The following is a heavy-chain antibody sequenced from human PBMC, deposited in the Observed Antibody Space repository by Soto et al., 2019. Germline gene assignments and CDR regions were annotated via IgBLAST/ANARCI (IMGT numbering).Heavy chain of an antibody. CDR2: IYWDNDK. J-gene: IGHJ4*02. CDR1: GFSLNTRGVG. CDR3: AHNNYYGSGSVY. Sequence: QITLKESGPTLVKPTQTLTLTCAFSGFSLNTRGVGVGWIRQPPGKALEWLALIYWDNDKRYSPPLKSRLTITKDTPKNRVVLMMTDMDPVDTATYYCAHNNYYGSGSVYWGQGTLVTVSS. D-gene: IGHD3-10*01. V-gene: IGHV2-5*02.